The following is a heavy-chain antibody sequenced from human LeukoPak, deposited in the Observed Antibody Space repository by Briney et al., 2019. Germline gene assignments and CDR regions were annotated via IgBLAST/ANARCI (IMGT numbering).Heavy chain of an antibody. D-gene: IGHD3-3*01. CDR1: GGSISSGSCY. V-gene: IGHV4-61*02. J-gene: IGHJ4*02. CDR3: ARDRGYDFWSGLFDY. Sequence: SQTLSLTCTVSGGSISSGSCYWRWIRQPAGKGLEWIGRIYTSGSTNYNPSLKSRVTISVDTSKNQFSLKLSSVTAADTAVYYCARDRGYDFWSGLFDYWGQGTLVTVSS. CDR2: IYTSGST.